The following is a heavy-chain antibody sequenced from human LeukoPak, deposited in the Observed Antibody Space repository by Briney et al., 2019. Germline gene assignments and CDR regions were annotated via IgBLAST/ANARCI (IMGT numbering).Heavy chain of an antibody. J-gene: IGHJ4*02. V-gene: IGHV4-4*02. CDR3: ARVSLVRGAPDYYFDY. CDR1: GGSISSSNW. Sequence: SETLSLTCAVSGGSISSSNWWSWVRQPPGKGLEWIGEIYHSGSTNYNPSLKSRVTISVDTSKNQFSLKLSSVTAADTAVYYCARVSLVRGAPDYYFDYWGQGTLVTVSS. CDR2: IYHSGST. D-gene: IGHD3-10*01.